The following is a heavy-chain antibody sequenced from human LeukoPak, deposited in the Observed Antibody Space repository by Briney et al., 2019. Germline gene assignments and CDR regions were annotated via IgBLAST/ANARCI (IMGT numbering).Heavy chain of an antibody. J-gene: IGHJ6*03. CDR1: GGSISSYY. V-gene: IGHV4-59*01. CDR3: ARVVREVVPAVSYYYYYMDV. CDR2: IYYSGST. Sequence: KPSETLSLTCTVSGGSISSYYWSWIRQPPGKGLEWIGYIYYSGSTNYNPSLKSRVTISVDTSKNQFSLKLSSVTAADTAVYYCARVVREVVPAVSYYYYYMDVWGKGTTVTVSS. D-gene: IGHD2-2*01.